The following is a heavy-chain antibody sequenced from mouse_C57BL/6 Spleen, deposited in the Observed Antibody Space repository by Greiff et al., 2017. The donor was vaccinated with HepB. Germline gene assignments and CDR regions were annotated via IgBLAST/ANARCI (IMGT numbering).Heavy chain of an antibody. Sequence: EVQLQQSVAELVRPGASVKLSCTASGFNIKNTYMPWVKQRPEQGLEWIGRIDPANGNTKYAPKFQGKATITADTSSNTAYLQLSSLTSEDTAIYYCARGGQLRLRGYFDYWGQGTTLTVSS. V-gene: IGHV14-3*01. CDR3: ARGGQLRLRGYFDY. D-gene: IGHD3-2*02. J-gene: IGHJ2*01. CDR1: GFNIKNTY. CDR2: IDPANGNT.